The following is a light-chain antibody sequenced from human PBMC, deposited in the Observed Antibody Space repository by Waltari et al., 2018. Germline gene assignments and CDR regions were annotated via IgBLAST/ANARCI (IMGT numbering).Light chain of an antibody. J-gene: IGLJ2*01. CDR2: RNT. Sequence: QSVLTQPPSASGTPGQKVTMSCSGGRSDIGTNSVYWYQQLPGTTPKLPSYRNTQRPSGVPDRISASKSGTSASLAISGLRSEDEAIYYCASWDDRLGGVLFGGGTKLTVL. CDR3: ASWDDRLGGVL. V-gene: IGLV1-47*01. CDR1: RSDIGTNS.